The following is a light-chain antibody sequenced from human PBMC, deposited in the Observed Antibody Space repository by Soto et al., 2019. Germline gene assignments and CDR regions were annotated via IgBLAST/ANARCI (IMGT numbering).Light chain of an antibody. V-gene: IGLV1-44*01. CDR1: SSNIGSYT. CDR2: SNN. J-gene: IGLJ2*01. Sequence: QLVLTQPPSASGTPGQRVTISCSGSSSNIGSYTVNWYQQLPGTAPKLLIYSNNQRPSGVPDRFSGSKSGTSVSLAISGLQSEDEADCYCAAWDDSLNGVVFGGGTKLTVL. CDR3: AAWDDSLNGVV.